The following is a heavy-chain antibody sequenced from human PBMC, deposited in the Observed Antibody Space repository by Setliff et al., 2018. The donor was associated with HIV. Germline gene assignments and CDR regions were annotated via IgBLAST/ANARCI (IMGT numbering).Heavy chain of an antibody. D-gene: IGHD1-1*01. CDR1: GGSFSGYY. CDR3: ARTKYDPSDAFDI. V-gene: IGHV4-34*01. CDR2: INHSGST. Sequence: KTSETLSLTCAVYGGSFSGYYWSWIRQPPGKGLEWIGEINHSGSTNYNPSLKSRVTISEDTSKNQFSLKVSSVTAADTAVYYCARTKYDPSDAFDIWGPGTMVTVSS. J-gene: IGHJ3*02.